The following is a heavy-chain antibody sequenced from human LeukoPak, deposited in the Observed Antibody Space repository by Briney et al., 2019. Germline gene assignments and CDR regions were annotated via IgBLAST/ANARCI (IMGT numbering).Heavy chain of an antibody. CDR2: INSDGSIR. CDR1: GFTFSSYW. V-gene: IGHV3-74*01. D-gene: IGHD6-6*01. Sequence: PGGSLRLSCAASGFTFSSYWMHWVRQAPGKGLVWVSRINSDGSIRNYVDSVRGRFTISRDNAKNSLYLQMNSLRAEDTAVYYCAKRQYSSSYGWGQGTLVTVSS. CDR3: AKRQYSSSYG. J-gene: IGHJ4*02.